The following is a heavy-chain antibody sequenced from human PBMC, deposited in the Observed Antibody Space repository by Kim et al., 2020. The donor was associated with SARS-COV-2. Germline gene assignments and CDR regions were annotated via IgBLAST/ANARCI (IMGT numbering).Heavy chain of an antibody. CDR2: T. CDR3: ARDRGPWLLPY. D-gene: IGHD3-22*01. J-gene: IGHJ4*02. V-gene: IGHV1-3*01. Sequence: TKYSQNIQGRVTITKDTSATTAYMELSSLRSEDTAMYYCARDRGPWLLPYWGQGTLVIVSS.